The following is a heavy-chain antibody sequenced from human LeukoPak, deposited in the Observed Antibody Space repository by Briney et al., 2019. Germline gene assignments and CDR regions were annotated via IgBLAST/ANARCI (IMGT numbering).Heavy chain of an antibody. J-gene: IGHJ4*02. CDR3: ARLYQWSDY. V-gene: IGHV5-10-1*01. Sequence: GESLKISCKASGYSFTRYWISWVRQMPGKGLQWMGRIDPSDSYTNYSPSFQGHVTISADKSISTAYLQWSSLKASDTAMYYCARLYQWSDYWGQETLVTVSS. D-gene: IGHD6-19*01. CDR2: IDPSDSYT. CDR1: GYSFTRYW.